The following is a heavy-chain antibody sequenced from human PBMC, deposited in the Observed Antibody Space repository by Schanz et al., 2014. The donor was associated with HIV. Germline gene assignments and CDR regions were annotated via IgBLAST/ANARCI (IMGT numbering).Heavy chain of an antibody. CDR2: ISISGETT. V-gene: IGHV3-23*04. J-gene: IGHJ4*02. CDR1: GFSLSGYG. CDR3: ANEEVPNDY. Sequence: EVQLVESGGGLVKPGGSLRLSCAASGFSLSGYGMNWVRQAPGKGLEWVSGISISGETTFYADSVKGRFTVSRDNSKNTVYLQMNTLRAEDTAVYYCANEEVPNDYWGQGTLVTVSS.